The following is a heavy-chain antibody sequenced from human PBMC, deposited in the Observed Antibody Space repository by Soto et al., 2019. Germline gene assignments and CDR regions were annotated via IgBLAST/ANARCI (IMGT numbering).Heavy chain of an antibody. V-gene: IGHV3-72*01. Sequence: PGGSLRLSSAASGFTFSDHYMDWVRQAPGKGLEWVGRTRNKANSYTTEYAASVKGRFTFSRDDSENSLYLQMNSLKTEDTAVYYCARVTLGGRYFDFWGQGT. CDR1: GFTFSDHY. D-gene: IGHD3-16*01. CDR2: TRNKANSYTT. CDR3: ARVTLGGRYFDF. J-gene: IGHJ4*02.